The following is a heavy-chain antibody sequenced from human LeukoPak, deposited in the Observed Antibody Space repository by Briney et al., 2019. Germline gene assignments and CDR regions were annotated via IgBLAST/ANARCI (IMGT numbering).Heavy chain of an antibody. CDR1: GATFSSYD. D-gene: IGHD2-2*01. J-gene: IGHJ4*02. Sequence: SVKVSCKASGATFSSYDISWVRRAPGQGLEWMGVIIPIFGTASYAPKFKGSVTITADKSTSTAYKELNSLRSEDNAVYSCAKLGNVVVPAAFDYWGQGTLVTVSS. CDR2: IIPIFGTA. CDR3: AKLGNVVVPAAFDY. V-gene: IGHV1-69*06.